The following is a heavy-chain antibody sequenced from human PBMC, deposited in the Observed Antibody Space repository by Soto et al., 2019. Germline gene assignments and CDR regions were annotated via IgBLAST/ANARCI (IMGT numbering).Heavy chain of an antibody. V-gene: IGHV1-18*01. J-gene: IGHJ3*02. CDR1: GYTFTSYG. D-gene: IGHD3-22*01. Sequence: ASVKVSCKASGYTFTSYGISWVRQAPGQGLEWMGWISAYNGTANYAQKFQGRVTITADASTSTAYMELSSLRSEDTAVYYCARTLYYYDSSGYWGMDIWGQGTMVTVSS. CDR3: ARTLYYYDSSGYWGMDI. CDR2: ISAYNGTA.